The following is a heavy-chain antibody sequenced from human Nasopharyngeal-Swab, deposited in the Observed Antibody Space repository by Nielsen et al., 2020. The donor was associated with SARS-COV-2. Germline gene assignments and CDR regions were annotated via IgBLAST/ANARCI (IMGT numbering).Heavy chain of an antibody. Sequence: WVRQAPGQGLEWMGIINPSGGSTSYAQKFQGRVTMTRDTSTSTVYMELSSLRSEDMAVYYCASGYGSGRGKYFQHWGQGTLVTVSS. D-gene: IGHD3-10*01. CDR2: INPSGGST. CDR3: ASGYGSGRGKYFQH. J-gene: IGHJ1*01. V-gene: IGHV1-46*01.